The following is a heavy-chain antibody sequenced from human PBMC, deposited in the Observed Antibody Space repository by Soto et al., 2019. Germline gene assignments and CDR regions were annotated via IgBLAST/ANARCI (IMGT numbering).Heavy chain of an antibody. CDR3: AKDPTSSGWSYLHY. D-gene: IGHD6-19*01. CDR2: ISYDGSNK. J-gene: IGHJ4*02. V-gene: IGHV3-30*18. CDR1: GFTFSSYG. Sequence: GGSLRLSCAASGFTFSSYGMHWVRQAPGKGLEWVAVISYDGSNKYYADSVKGRFTISRDNSKNTLYLQMNSLRAEDTAVYYCAKDPTSSGWSYLHYWGQGTLVTVSS.